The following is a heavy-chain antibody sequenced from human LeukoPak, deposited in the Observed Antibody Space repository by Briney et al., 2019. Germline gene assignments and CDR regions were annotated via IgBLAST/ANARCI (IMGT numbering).Heavy chain of an antibody. V-gene: IGHV4-59*08. D-gene: IGHD3-10*01. CDR2: IYYSGST. CDR3: ASSMVRGVIGV. J-gene: IGHJ3*01. Sequence: SETLSLTCTVSGGSISSYYWSWIRQPPGKGLEWIGYIYYSGSTNYNPSLKSRVTISVDTSKNQFSLKLSSVTAADTAVYYCASSMVRGVIGVWGQGTMVTVSS. CDR1: GGSISSYY.